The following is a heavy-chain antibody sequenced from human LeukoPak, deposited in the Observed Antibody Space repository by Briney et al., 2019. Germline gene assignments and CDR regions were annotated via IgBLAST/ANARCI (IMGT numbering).Heavy chain of an antibody. Sequence: PGGSLRLCCAASGFTFSSYSMNWVRQAPGKGLEWVSSISSSSSYIYYADSVKGRFTISRDNAKNSLYLQMNSLRAEDTAVYYCARDPISYYYDSSGYLKFPYYYGMDVWGQGTTVTVSS. CDR1: GFTFSSYS. CDR3: ARDPISYYYDSSGYLKFPYYYGMDV. D-gene: IGHD3-22*01. J-gene: IGHJ6*02. CDR2: ISSSSSYI. V-gene: IGHV3-21*01.